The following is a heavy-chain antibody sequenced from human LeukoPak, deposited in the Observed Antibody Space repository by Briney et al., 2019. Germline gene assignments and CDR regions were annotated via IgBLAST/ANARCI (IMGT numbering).Heavy chain of an antibody. CDR1: GFTFSTYA. CDR2: ISSNGKST. J-gene: IGHJ4*02. V-gene: IGHV3-64D*09. CDR3: VKVERDYYYHS. D-gene: IGHD3-22*01. Sequence: GGSLRLSCSASGFTFSTYAMHWVRQAPGKGLEYVSAISSNGKSTYYADSVKGRFTVSRDDSKNTLFLQMSSLRTEDTAMYYCVKVERDYYYHSWGQGTLVTVSS.